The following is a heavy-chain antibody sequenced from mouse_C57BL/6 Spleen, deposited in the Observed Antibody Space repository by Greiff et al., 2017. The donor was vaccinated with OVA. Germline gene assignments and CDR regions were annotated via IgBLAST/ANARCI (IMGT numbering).Heavy chain of an antibody. J-gene: IGHJ2*01. CDR1: GYTFTSYW. CDR2: IDPSDSYT. D-gene: IGHD2-14*01. CDR3: ARRGVLGYYFDY. V-gene: IGHV1-50*01. Sequence: QVQLQQPGAELVKPGASVKLSCKASGYTFTSYWMQWVKQRPGQGLEWIGEIDPSDSYTNYNQKFKGKATLTVDTSSSTAYVQLSSLTSEDSAVYYCARRGVLGYYFDYWGQGTTLTVSS.